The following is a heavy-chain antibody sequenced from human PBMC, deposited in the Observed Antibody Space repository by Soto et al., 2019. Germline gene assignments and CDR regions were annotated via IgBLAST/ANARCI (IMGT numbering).Heavy chain of an antibody. CDR3: ARGSFSSSSSWFDP. Sequence: NPSETLSLTCSVSGGSISSVAYYWTWIRQHPGKGLEWIGYIYYSGNTYYSPSLQSRLSISVDTSKNQFSLKLYSVTAADTAMYYCARGSFSSSSSWFDPWGQGTLVTVSS. CDR1: GGSISSVAYY. CDR2: IYYSGNT. J-gene: IGHJ5*02. V-gene: IGHV4-31*03. D-gene: IGHD6-6*01.